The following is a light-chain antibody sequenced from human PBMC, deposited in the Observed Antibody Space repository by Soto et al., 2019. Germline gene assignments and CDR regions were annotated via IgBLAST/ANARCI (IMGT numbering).Light chain of an antibody. V-gene: IGKV3-20*01. CDR1: PSFTNF. CDR2: GAS. CDR3: QQYGSLIT. J-gene: IGKJ5*01. Sequence: EIVLPQSPATLTLSPGERATLSCRASPSFTNFLAWYQHKPGQAPRLLIYGASSRATGIPDRFSGSGSGTDFTLTISRLEPEDFAVYYCQQYGSLITFGQGTRLEI.